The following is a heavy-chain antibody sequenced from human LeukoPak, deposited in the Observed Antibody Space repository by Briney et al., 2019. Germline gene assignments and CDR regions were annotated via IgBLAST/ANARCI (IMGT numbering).Heavy chain of an antibody. V-gene: IGHV4-39*07. CDR3: TRVECTDGSCYTFDY. CDR1: GGSLTSRTYY. D-gene: IGHD2-15*01. J-gene: IGHJ4*02. CDR2: IHYSGST. Sequence: SETLSLTCTVSGGSLTSRTYYWGWIRQPPGKGLEWIGSIHYSGSTYYSPSLKSRVTISVDTSKNQFSLMLRSVTAADTAVYYCTRVECTDGSCYTFDYWGPGTLVIVSS.